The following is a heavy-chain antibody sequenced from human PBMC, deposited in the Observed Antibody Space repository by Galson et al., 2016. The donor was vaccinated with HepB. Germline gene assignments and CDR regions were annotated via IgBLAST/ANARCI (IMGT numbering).Heavy chain of an antibody. CDR2: IFQTGTT. CDR1: GGSVSGVNW. D-gene: IGHD6-19*01. CDR3: ARHTAVPKTRGFDM. V-gene: IGHV4-4*02. Sequence: SETLSLTCAVSGGSVSGVNWWSWVRQPPGEGLEWIGEIFQTGTTNYNPSLESRVSISMDKSQNQLSLSLNSVTAADTAVYYCARHTAVPKTRGFDMWGQGTMVIVSS. J-gene: IGHJ3*02.